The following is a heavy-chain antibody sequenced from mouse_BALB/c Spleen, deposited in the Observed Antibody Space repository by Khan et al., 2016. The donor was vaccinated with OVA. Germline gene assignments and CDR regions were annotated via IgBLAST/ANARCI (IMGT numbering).Heavy chain of an antibody. CDR1: GYSFTGYF. J-gene: IGHJ2*01. CDR3: ARKNGSDFDY. D-gene: IGHD1-1*01. V-gene: IGHV1-20*02. CDR2: INPHIGET. Sequence: VQLQQSGPELVKPGASVKISCKASGYSFTGYFMNWVMQSHGKSLEWIGRINPHIGETFYNQKFTGKATLTVDESSSTAHMVLRSLASEDSAVYYCARKNGSDFDYWGQGTTLTVSS.